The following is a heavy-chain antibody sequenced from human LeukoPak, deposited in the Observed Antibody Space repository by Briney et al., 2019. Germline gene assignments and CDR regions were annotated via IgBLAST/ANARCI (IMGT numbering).Heavy chain of an antibody. CDR1: GFTFSSYA. J-gene: IGHJ6*03. D-gene: IGHD3-16*01. CDR2: ISYDGSNK. Sequence: PGGSLRLSCAASGFTFSSYAMHWVRQAPGKGLEWVAVISYDGSNKYYADSVKGRFTISRDNSKNTLYLQMNSLRAEDTAVYYCARALARGGAALDYMDVWGKGTTVTASS. V-gene: IGHV3-30-3*01. CDR3: ARALARGGAALDYMDV.